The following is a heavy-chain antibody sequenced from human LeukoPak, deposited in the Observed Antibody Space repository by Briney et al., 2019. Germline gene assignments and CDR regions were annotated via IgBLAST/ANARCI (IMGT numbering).Heavy chain of an antibody. CDR2: IYYSGST. CDR3: ARLESGWYRVIDY. CDR1: GGSISSSGYY. Sequence: PSETLSLTXTVSGGSISSSGYYWGWIRQPPGKGLEWIGSIYYSGSTYYNPSLKSRVTISVDTSKNQFSLKLSSVTAADTAGYYCARLESGWYRVIDYWGQGTLVTVSS. J-gene: IGHJ4*02. D-gene: IGHD6-19*01. V-gene: IGHV4-39*01.